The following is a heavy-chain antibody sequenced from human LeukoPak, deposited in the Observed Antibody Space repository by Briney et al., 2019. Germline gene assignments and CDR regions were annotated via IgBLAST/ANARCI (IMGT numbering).Heavy chain of an antibody. J-gene: IGHJ4*02. CDR2: IKEDGSEK. CDR3: ARRGSTDY. CDR1: GFSFSGYW. Sequence: GGSLRLSCAASGFSFSGYWMTWVRQAPGKGLEWVANIKEDGSEKYYADFVKGRFTISRDNAKNSLDLQMNSRRAEDTAVYYCARRGSTDYRGQGTLVTDSS. D-gene: IGHD2/OR15-2a*01. V-gene: IGHV3-7*03.